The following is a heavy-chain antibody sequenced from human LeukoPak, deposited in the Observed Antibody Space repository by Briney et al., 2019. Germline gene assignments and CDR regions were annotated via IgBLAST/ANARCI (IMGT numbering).Heavy chain of an antibody. CDR1: GFTFSDYY. D-gene: IGHD2-15*01. J-gene: IGHJ4*02. CDR2: IRYDGSNK. Sequence: GGSLRLSCAASGFTFSDYYMSWIRQAPGKGLEWVAFIRYDGSNKYYADSVKGRFTISRDNSKNTLYLQMNSLRAEDTAVYYCAKLRYCSGGSCYALDYWGQGTLVTVSS. V-gene: IGHV3-30*02. CDR3: AKLRYCSGGSCYALDY.